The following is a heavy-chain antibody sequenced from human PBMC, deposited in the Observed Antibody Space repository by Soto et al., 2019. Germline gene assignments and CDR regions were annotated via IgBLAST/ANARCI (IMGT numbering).Heavy chain of an antibody. CDR3: ASGDNCRGCRYYLAYCRYGMHX. V-gene: IGHV3-21*01. D-gene: IGHD2-15*01. CDR2: ISSSSSYI. Sequence: GGSLRLSCAASGFTFSSCSMNWVRQAPGKGLEWVSSISSSSSYIYYADSVKGRFTISIDNAKNSLYLQMNSLRAEDTAVYYCASGDNCRGCRYYLAYCRYGMHXWGQVPTVTVS. CDR1: GFTFSSCS. J-gene: IGHJ6*02.